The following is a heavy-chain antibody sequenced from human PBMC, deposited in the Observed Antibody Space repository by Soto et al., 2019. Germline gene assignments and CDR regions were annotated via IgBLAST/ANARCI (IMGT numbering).Heavy chain of an antibody. J-gene: IGHJ4*02. Sequence: EVQLLEPGGGLVQPGGSLRLSCAASGFTFSTDAMSWVRQAPGKGVEWVSSINKTGGSTFYADSVKGRFTISRDNSKDTLFLQMNSLRAEDTALYYCAKRPSYDFVNWGQGTLVTVSS. CDR2: INKTGGST. CDR3: AKRPSYDFVN. D-gene: IGHD3-3*01. V-gene: IGHV3-23*01. CDR1: GFTFSTDA.